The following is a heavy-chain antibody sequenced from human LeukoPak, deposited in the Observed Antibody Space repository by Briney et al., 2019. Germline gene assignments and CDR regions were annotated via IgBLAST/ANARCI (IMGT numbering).Heavy chain of an antibody. D-gene: IGHD1-26*01. Sequence: ASVKVSCKASGYTFTSYDINWVRQATGQGLEWMGWMNPNSGNTGYAQKFQGRVTMTRNTSISTAYMELSSLRSEDTAVYYCARGHIVGATYYFDYWGQGPLVTVSS. CDR1: GYTFTSYD. J-gene: IGHJ4*02. CDR2: MNPNSGNT. V-gene: IGHV1-8*01. CDR3: ARGHIVGATYYFDY.